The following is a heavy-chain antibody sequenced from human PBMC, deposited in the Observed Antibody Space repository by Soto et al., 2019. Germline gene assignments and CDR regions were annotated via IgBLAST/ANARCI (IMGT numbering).Heavy chain of an antibody. CDR2: IYYSGST. CDR1: GGSISSYY. D-gene: IGHD3-10*01. CDR3: ARVWGGAFDI. J-gene: IGHJ3*02. Sequence: SETLSLTCTVSGGSISSYYWSWIRQPPGKGLEWIGYIYYSGSTNYNPSKKSRDTISVETSKNQFSLKLSFVTVADTAVYYCARVWGGAFDIWGQGTMVTVS. V-gene: IGHV4-59*01.